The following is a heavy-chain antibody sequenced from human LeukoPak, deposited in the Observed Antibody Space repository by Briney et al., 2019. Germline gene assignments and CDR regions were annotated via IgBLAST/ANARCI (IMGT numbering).Heavy chain of an antibody. J-gene: IGHJ4*02. D-gene: IGHD6-19*01. CDR2: INAGNGNT. Sequence: ASVKVSCKASGYTFTSYAMHWVRQAPGQRLEWMGWINAGNGNTKYSQKFQGRVTITRDTSASTAYMELSSLRSEDTAVYYCAHSSGWYQGFDYWGQGTLVTVSS. CDR1: GYTFTSYA. CDR3: AHSSGWYQGFDY. V-gene: IGHV1-3*01.